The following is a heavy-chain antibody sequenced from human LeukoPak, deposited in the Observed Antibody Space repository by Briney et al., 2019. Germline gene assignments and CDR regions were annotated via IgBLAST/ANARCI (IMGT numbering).Heavy chain of an antibody. Sequence: GESLKISCKGSGYSFTSYWIGWVRQMPGKGLEWMGIIYPGDSGSRYSPSFQGQVTISADKSISTAYLQWSSLKASDSAMYCCARRDSSGYYFRFDYWGRGTLVTVSS. CDR2: IYPGDSGS. D-gene: IGHD3-22*01. J-gene: IGHJ4*02. CDR1: GYSFTSYW. CDR3: ARRDSSGYYFRFDY. V-gene: IGHV5-51*01.